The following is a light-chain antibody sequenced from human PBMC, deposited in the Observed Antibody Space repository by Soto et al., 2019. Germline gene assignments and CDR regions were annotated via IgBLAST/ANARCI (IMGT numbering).Light chain of an antibody. J-gene: IGLJ1*01. CDR1: KSNIGNNT. V-gene: IGLV1-47*01. CDR2: RNN. Sequence: VLTQPPSASGTPGQRVTISCSGSKSNIGNNTVNWYQQLPGTAPKLLIFRNNQRPSGVPDRFSDSKSGTSASLAISGLRSEDEADYYCAAWDDSLSVYVFGTGTKVTVL. CDR3: AAWDDSLSVYV.